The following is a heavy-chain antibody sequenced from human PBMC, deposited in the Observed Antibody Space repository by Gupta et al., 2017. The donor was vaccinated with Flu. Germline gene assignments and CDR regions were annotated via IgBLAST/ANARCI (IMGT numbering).Heavy chain of an antibody. CDR3: ASGSRYSSGWYFFDY. J-gene: IGHJ4*02. CDR1: GFPFSSYW. D-gene: IGHD6-19*01. V-gene: IGHV3-7*02. CDR2: IKQDGSEK. Sequence: EVQLVESGGGLVQPGGSLRLSCAASGFPFSSYWMSWVRQAPGKGLEWVANIKQDGSEKYYVDSVKGRFTISRDNAKNSLYLQMNSLRAEDTAVYYCASGSRYSSGWYFFDYWGQGTLVTVSS.